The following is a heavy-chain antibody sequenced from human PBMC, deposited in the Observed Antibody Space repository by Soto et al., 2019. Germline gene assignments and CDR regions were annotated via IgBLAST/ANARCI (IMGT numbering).Heavy chain of an antibody. V-gene: IGHV1-18*01. CDR1: GYTITIYG. J-gene: IGHJ2*01. D-gene: IGHD3-3*01. CDR3: ARDSGYDFWSGPGYFDL. CDR2: ISAYNGNT. Sequence: ASVKVACKASGYTITIYGISWVRQAPGQGLEWMGWISAYNGNTNYAQKLQGRVTMTTDTSTSTAYMELRSLRSDDTAVYYCARDSGYDFWSGPGYFDLWGRGTLVTVS.